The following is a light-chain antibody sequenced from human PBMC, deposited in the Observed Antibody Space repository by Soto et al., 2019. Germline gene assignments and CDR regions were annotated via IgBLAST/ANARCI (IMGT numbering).Light chain of an antibody. V-gene: IGLV2-11*01. CDR2: DVS. Sequence: QSALTQPRSVSGSPGQSVTISCTGTSSDVGNFDYVSWYQHHPGKAPRLILYDVSKRPSGVPDRFSGSKSGNTASLTISGLLAEDETEYFCCAYAGGPWVFGGGTKLTVL. CDR3: CAYAGGPWV. CDR1: SSDVGNFDY. J-gene: IGLJ3*02.